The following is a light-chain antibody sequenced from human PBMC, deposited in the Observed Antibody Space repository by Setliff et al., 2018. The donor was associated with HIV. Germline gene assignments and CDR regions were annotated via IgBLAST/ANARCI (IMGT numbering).Light chain of an antibody. CDR1: SSDVGGYRL. Sequence: QSALAQPASVSGSPGQSITISCTGTSSDVGGYRLVSWYQQRPGKAPKLIISEVNKRPSGVSNRFSGSKSGTSASLTISGLQAEDEADYYCCSYADSGTYLFGTGTKVTVL. CDR2: EVN. CDR3: CSYADSGTYL. V-gene: IGLV2-23*02. J-gene: IGLJ1*01.